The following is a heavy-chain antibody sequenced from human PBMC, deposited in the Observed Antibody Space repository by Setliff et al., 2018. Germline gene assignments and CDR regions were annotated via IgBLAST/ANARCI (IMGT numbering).Heavy chain of an antibody. CDR3: ARDRFYNSWSGTSITAPHDAFDI. D-gene: IGHD3-3*01. J-gene: IGHJ3*02. Sequence: SVKVSCKASGGTFRNYGISWVRQAPGQGLEWMGGTIPIFGLTRYAQKFQGKVTMTRDTSTSTVYMEVSSLRSEDTAVYFCARDRFYNSWSGTSITAPHDAFDIWGQGTMVTVSS. CDR2: TIPIFGLT. CDR1: GGTFRNYG. V-gene: IGHV1-69*10.